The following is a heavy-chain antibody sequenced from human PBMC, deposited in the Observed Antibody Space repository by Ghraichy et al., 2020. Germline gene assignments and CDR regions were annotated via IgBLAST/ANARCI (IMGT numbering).Heavy chain of an antibody. V-gene: IGHV3-23*01. CDR2: ISQSGGDT. CDR3: AKRERDHYGAFQI. CDR1: GFTFSSCA. J-gene: IGHJ3*02. Sequence: GGSLRLSCAASGFTFSSCAMSWVRQAPGKRLEWVSGISQSGGDTYYADSVKGRFTISRDNSNNTLHLQMKSLRAEDTAVYYCAKRERDHYGAFQIWGQGAVVTASS. D-gene: IGHD3-10*01.